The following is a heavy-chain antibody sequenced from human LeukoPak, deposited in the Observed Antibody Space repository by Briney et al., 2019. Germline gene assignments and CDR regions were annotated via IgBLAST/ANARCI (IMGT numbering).Heavy chain of an antibody. CDR1: GFTFRSYG. CDR3: ARAGPYYCDY. Sequence: GGSLRLSCAASGFTFRSYGMNWVRQAPGKGLEWVSTISNSGDITYYADSVKGRFTISRDNSMNTLYLQMNSLRAEDTALHYCARAGPYYCDYWGQGTLVTVSS. J-gene: IGHJ4*02. V-gene: IGHV3-23*01. CDR2: ISNSGDIT.